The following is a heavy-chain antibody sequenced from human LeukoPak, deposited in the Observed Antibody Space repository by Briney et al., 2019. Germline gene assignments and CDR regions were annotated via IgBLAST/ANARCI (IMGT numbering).Heavy chain of an antibody. V-gene: IGHV4-34*01. CDR1: GGSFRGYY. CDR3: ARRRFIAARRWFDP. D-gene: IGHD6-6*01. J-gene: IGHJ5*02. Sequence: SETLSLTCAVYGGSFRGYYWSCIRQPPGKGLEWIGEINHSGSTNYNPSLKSRVTISVDTSKNQFSLKLSSVTAADTAVYYCARRRFIAARRWFDPWGQGTLVTVSS. CDR2: INHSGST.